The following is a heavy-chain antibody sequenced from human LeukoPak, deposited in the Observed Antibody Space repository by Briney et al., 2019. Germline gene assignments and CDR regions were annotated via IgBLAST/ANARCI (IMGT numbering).Heavy chain of an antibody. J-gene: IGHJ1*01. Sequence: PSETLSLTCTVSGGSISSYCWSWIRQPPGKGLEWIGYIYYSGSTNYNPSLKSRVTISVDTSKNQFSLKLSSVTAADTAVYHCARDYCSSTSCYGDSRYFQHWGQGTLVTVSS. V-gene: IGHV4-59*01. CDR3: ARDYCSSTSCYGDSRYFQH. CDR1: GGSISSYC. D-gene: IGHD2-2*01. CDR2: IYYSGST.